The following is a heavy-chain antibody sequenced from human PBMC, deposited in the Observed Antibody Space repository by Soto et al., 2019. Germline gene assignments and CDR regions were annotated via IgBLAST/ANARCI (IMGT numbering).Heavy chain of an antibody. J-gene: IGHJ5*02. V-gene: IGHV1-8*01. Sequence: QVQLVQSGAEVKKPGASVKVSCKASGYTFTSYDINWVRQATGQGLEWMGWMNPNSGNTGYAQKFQGRVNMTRNTSISTAYMELSSLRSEDTAVYYCARGRELRFLEWLLPNWFDPWGQGTLVTVSS. CDR3: ARGRELRFLEWLLPNWFDP. CDR2: MNPNSGNT. CDR1: GYTFTSYD. D-gene: IGHD3-3*01.